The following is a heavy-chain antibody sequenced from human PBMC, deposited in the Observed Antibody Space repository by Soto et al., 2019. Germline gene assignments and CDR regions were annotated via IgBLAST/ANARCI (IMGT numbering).Heavy chain of an antibody. CDR1: GYTFTSYG. J-gene: IGHJ3*02. Sequence: ASVKVSCKASGYTFTSYGISWVRQAPGQGLEWMGRISAYNGNTNYAQKLQGRVTMTTDTSTSTAYMELRSLRSDDTAVYYCARDGVVGRLPVAFDIWGQGTMVTVSS. D-gene: IGHD2-8*02. CDR3: ARDGVVGRLPVAFDI. CDR2: ISAYNGNT. V-gene: IGHV1-18*01.